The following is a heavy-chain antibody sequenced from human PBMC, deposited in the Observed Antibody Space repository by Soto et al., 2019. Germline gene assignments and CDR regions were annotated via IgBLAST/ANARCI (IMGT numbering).Heavy chain of an antibody. D-gene: IGHD2-2*01. CDR2: IWYDGSNK. J-gene: IGHJ4*02. CDR3: ARDERDLVVPAAIGINY. Sequence: GGSLRLSCAASGFTFSSYGMHWVRQAPGKGLEWVAVIWYDGSNKYYADSVKGRFTISRDNSKNTLYLQMNSLRAEDTAVYYCARDERDLVVPAAIGINYWGQGTLVTVSS. V-gene: IGHV3-33*01. CDR1: GFTFSSYG.